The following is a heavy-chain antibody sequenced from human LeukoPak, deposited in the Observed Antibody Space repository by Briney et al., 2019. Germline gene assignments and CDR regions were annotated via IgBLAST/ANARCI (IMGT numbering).Heavy chain of an antibody. J-gene: IGHJ4*02. CDR3: ARVVGYSSGWYATRDYYFDY. V-gene: IGHV4-34*01. CDR1: GGSFSGYY. CDR2: INHSGST. Sequence: SETLSLTCAVYGGSFSGYYWSWIRQPPGKGLEWIGEINHSGSTNYNPSLKSRVTISVDTSKNQFSLKLSSVTAADTAVYYCARVVGYSSGWYATRDYYFDYWGQGTLVTVSS. D-gene: IGHD6-19*01.